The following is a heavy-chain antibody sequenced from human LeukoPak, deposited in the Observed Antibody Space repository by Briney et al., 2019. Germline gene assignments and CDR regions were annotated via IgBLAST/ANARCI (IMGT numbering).Heavy chain of an antibody. CDR3: ATRTSSSWYIHDWYFDL. D-gene: IGHD6-13*01. Sequence: GSSVKVSCKASGGTFSSYAISWVRQAPGQGLEWMGGIIPIFGTANYAQKFQGRVTITTDESTSTAYMELSSLRSEDTAVYYCATRTSSSWYIHDWYFDLWGRGTLATISS. CDR1: GGTFSSYA. CDR2: IIPIFGTA. V-gene: IGHV1-69*05. J-gene: IGHJ2*01.